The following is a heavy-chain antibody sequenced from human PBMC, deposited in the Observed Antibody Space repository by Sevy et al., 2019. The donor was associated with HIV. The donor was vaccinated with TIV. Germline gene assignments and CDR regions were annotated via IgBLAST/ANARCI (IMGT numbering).Heavy chain of an antibody. CDR1: GGSISSSSYY. CDR2: IYYSGST. D-gene: IGHD1-1*01. Sequence: SETLSLTCTVSGGSISSSSYYWGWIRQPPGKGLEWIGSIYYSGSTYYNPSLKSRVTISVDTSRNQFSLRLSSVTAADTAVYYWARLYNWNDDGYNWFDPWGQGTLVTVSS. J-gene: IGHJ5*02. V-gene: IGHV4-39*01. CDR3: ARLYNWNDDGYNWFDP.